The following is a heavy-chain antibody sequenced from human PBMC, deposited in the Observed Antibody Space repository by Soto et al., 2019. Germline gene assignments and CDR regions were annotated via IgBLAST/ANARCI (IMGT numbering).Heavy chain of an antibody. D-gene: IGHD3-10*01. CDR3: ARQYYYGSVVNYYYYGMDV. CDR1: GFNLTTYC. CDR2: IYPADSNV. V-gene: IGHV5-51*01. Sequence: RXISRNLSGFNLTTYCVVWVLQMPCKGLEWMGIIYPADSNVRYSPSFQGQVTISVDKSISTAYLHWTILKASDTAIYYCARQYYYGSVVNYYYYGMDVWGQGTTVTVPS. J-gene: IGHJ6*02.